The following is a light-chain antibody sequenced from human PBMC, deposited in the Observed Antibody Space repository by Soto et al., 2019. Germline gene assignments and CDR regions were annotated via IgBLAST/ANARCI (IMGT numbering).Light chain of an antibody. V-gene: IGLV4-69*01. CDR1: SGHSSNA. CDR2: INSDGSH. J-gene: IGLJ3*02. Sequence: QSVLTQSPSASASLGASVKLTCTLSSGHSSNAIVWHQQQPEKGPRYLMKINSDGSHSQRDGIPDRFSGSSSGAERYLTISSLQSEDEADYYCQTWGTGFWVFGGGTKLTVL. CDR3: QTWGTGFWV.